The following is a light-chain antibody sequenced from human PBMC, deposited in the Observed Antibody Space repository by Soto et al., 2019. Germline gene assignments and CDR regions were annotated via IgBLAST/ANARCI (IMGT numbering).Light chain of an antibody. V-gene: IGLV2-14*01. CDR2: GVS. CDR3: SSKRTTASLV. CDR1: SSDVGAYNY. J-gene: IGLJ1*01. Sequence: QSGLTQPASVSGSPGQTITISCTGTSSDVGAYNYVSWYQQHPGKAPKLMIYGVSNRPSGVSDRFSGSKSGNTASLTISGLQAADEADYYCSSKRTTASLVFGTGTKVTVL.